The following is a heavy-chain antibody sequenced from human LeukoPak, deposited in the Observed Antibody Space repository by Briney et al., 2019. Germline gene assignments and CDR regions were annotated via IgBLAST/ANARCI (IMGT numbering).Heavy chain of an antibody. D-gene: IGHD3-3*01. J-gene: IGHJ5*02. CDR2: IYYSGST. V-gene: IGHV4-39*01. CDR3: ARQVNYDFWSGYSPFNWFDP. CDR1: GGSISSSSYY. Sequence: SETLSLTCTVSGGSISSSSYYWGWIRQPPGKGLEWIGSIYYSGSTYYNPSLKSRVTMSVDASKNQFSLKLSSVTAADTAVYYCARQVNYDFWSGYSPFNWFDPWGQGTLVTVSS.